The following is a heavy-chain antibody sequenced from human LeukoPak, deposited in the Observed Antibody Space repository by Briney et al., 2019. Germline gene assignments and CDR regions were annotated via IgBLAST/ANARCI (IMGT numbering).Heavy chain of an antibody. CDR1: GFTLSSYE. V-gene: IGHV3-48*03. CDR2: ISDSGSTT. Sequence: PGGSLRLFCAASGFTLSSYEMNWVRQAPGKGLEWISYISDSGSTTYYADSVKGRFSISRDNAKNSLYLQMNSLRAEDTAVYYCARIGYSNWGDALDIWGQGTMVTASS. J-gene: IGHJ3*02. CDR3: ARIGYSNWGDALDI. D-gene: IGHD6-13*01.